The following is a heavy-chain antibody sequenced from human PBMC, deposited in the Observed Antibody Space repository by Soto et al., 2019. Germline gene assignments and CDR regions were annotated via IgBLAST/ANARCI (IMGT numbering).Heavy chain of an antibody. Sequence: EVQLVETGGGLIQPGGSLRLSCAASGFTVSSSYMSWVRQAPGRGLVWVSTIFSGGTTHYADSVQGRFTISRDSSKNTLFLQLNSLRAEDTAIYYCARETVPPSYHYYDCWGQGTQVTVSS. CDR1: GFTVSSSY. CDR2: IFSGGTT. V-gene: IGHV3-53*02. J-gene: IGHJ4*02. D-gene: IGHD2-2*02. CDR3: ARETVPPSYHYYDC.